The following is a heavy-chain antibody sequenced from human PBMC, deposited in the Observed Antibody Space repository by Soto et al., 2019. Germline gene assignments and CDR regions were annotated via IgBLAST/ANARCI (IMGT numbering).Heavy chain of an antibody. CDR1: GGSISSSNW. D-gene: IGHD3-10*01. CDR3: ARASRRITMVRGVLNWFDP. J-gene: IGHJ5*02. CDR2: IYHSGST. Sequence: NPSETLSLTCAVSGGSISSSNWWSWVRQPPGEGLEWIGEIYHSGSTNYNPSLKSRVTISVDKSKNQFSLKLSSVTAADTAVYYCARASRRITMVRGVLNWFDPWGQGTLVTVSS. V-gene: IGHV4-4*02.